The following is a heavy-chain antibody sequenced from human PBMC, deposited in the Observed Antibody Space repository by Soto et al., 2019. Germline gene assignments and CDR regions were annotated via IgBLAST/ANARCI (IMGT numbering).Heavy chain of an antibody. CDR1: GGSISSSSYY. CDR2: IYYSGST. V-gene: IGHV4-39*01. CDR3: ASAMADVYYFDY. J-gene: IGHJ4*02. D-gene: IGHD5-18*01. Sequence: SETLSLTCAVSGGSISSSSYYWGWIRQPPGKGLEWIGSIYYSGSTYYNPSLKSRVTISVDTSKNQFSLKLSSVTAADTAVYYCASAMADVYYFDYWGQGTLVTVSS.